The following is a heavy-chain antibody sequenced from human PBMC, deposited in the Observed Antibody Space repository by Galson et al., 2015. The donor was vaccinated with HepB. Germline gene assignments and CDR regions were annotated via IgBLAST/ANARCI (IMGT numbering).Heavy chain of an antibody. J-gene: IGHJ2*01. CDR3: ARHRADWYFDL. Sequence: ETLSLTCTVSGGSISSSSYYWGWIRQPPGKGLEWIGSIYYSGSTYYNPSLKSRVTISVDTSKNQFSLKLSSVTAADTAVYYCARHRADWYFDLWGRGTLVTVSS. CDR1: GGSISSSSYY. V-gene: IGHV4-39*01. D-gene: IGHD3-10*01. CDR2: IYYSGST.